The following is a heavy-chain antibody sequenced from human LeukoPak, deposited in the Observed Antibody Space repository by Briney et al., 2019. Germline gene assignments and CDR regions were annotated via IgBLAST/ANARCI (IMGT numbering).Heavy chain of an antibody. J-gene: IGHJ4*02. CDR2: IKQDGSEK. D-gene: IGHD1-14*01. CDR3: ALKPTGSYYFDN. Sequence: GGSLRLSCAGSGFTFSSYWMSWVRQAPGKGLEWVANIKQDGSEKYYVDSVKGRFTISRDNAQNSLYLQMNSLRAEDTAVYYCALKPTGSYYFDNWGQGTLVTVSS. CDR1: GFTFSSYW. V-gene: IGHV3-7*01.